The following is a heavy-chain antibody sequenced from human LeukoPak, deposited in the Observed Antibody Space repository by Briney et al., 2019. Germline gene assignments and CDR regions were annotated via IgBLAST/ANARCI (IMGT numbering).Heavy chain of an antibody. V-gene: IGHV3-33*06. J-gene: IGHJ4*02. CDR1: GFNFRNYG. Sequence: GGSLRLSCAASGFNFRNYGRHGARQPPAQGLGWVEVIWHDGSNKYYKDSVKGRFTISRDNSKNTVSLQMNSLRAEDTAVYYCANNFDYWGQGTLVTVSS. CDR3: ANNFDY. CDR2: IWHDGSNK.